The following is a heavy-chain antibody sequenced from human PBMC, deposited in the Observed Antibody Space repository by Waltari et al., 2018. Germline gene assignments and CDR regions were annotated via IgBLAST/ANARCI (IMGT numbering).Heavy chain of an antibody. J-gene: IGHJ4*02. V-gene: IGHV3-48*04. CDR3: AREDYYGSGSVDY. CDR2: ITGSGSTK. D-gene: IGHD3-10*01. CDR1: GFSLLTYT. Sequence: ELQLVESGGDLVQPGGSLRLSCAASGFSLLTYTMNWVRQAPGKGLEWVSYITGSGSTKFYGDAVKGRFTISRDNAKNSLYLQMDSLRVEDTAIYYCAREDYYGSGSVDYWGQGTLVTVSS.